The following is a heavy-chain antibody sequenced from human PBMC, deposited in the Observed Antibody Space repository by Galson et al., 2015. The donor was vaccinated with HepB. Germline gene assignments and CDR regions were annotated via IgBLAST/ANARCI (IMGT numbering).Heavy chain of an antibody. J-gene: IGHJ6*02. Sequence: SVKVSCKAPGGAFTNYGISWVRQAPGQGLEWMGGIIPIFGTAKYAQKFQGRVTFTADESTTTAYMDLAALRFEDTAVYYCATDPCSGNKCYLSRGSESWYQSGMDVWGQGTTITVSS. CDR2: IIPIFGTA. CDR1: GGAFTNYG. V-gene: IGHV1-69*13. D-gene: IGHD1-26*01. CDR3: ATDPCSGNKCYLSRGSESWYQSGMDV.